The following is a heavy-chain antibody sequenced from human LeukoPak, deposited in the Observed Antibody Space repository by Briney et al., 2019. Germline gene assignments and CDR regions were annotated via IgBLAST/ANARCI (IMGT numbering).Heavy chain of an antibody. CDR1: GFPFSSYS. Sequence: GGSLSLSCAASGFPFSSYSMNWVRQAPGKGLEWGSSISCSSSYIYYADSVKGRFTISRDNAKNSLYLQMNSLRAEDTAVYYCATLHIVPTRFSHDYWGQGTLVTVSS. CDR3: ATLHIVPTRFSHDY. CDR2: ISCSSSYI. V-gene: IGHV3-21*01. D-gene: IGHD2-8*01. J-gene: IGHJ4*02.